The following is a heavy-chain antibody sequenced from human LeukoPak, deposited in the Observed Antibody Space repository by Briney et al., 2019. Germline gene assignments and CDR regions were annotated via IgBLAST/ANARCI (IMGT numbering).Heavy chain of an antibody. CDR2: INQGEGEK. J-gene: IGHJ4*02. CDR1: GFTFSSYW. V-gene: IGHV3-7*03. D-gene: IGHD1-26*01. CDR3: ARGRFIAGTTAYYFGY. Sequence: GGSLTLSCAASGFTFSSYWMSWVRQAPGQGLEWVANINQGEGEKYYVDPVKGRFTISRDNAKKSLFLQMNSLGAEDTAVYYCARGRFIAGTTAYYFGYWGEGTLVTVSS.